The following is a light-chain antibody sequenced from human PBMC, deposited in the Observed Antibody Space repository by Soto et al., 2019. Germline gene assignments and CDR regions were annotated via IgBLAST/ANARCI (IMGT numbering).Light chain of an antibody. V-gene: IGKV1-39*01. J-gene: IGKJ1*01. CDR3: QQRYSTPPWT. Sequence: DIQMTQSPSSLSASVGDRVTITCRASQSIVTYLNWYLQKPGKAPKLLIYAASNLQSGVPSRFSVSGSGTDFTLTISSLQPEDFATYFCQQRYSTPPWTFGQGTKVEIK. CDR1: QSIVTY. CDR2: AAS.